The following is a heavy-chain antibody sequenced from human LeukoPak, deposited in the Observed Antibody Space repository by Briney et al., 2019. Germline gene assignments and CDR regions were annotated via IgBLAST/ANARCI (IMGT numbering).Heavy chain of an antibody. Sequence: ASVKVSCKASGYTFTGYWLHWVRQAPGQGLEWMGRINPNSGGTKYPQKLQGRVTMTRDTAINTVYMEVSRLRSDDTAVYYCAREGQLVGATEYDYWGQGTLVTVSS. J-gene: IGHJ4*02. CDR3: AREGQLVGATEYDY. D-gene: IGHD1-26*01. CDR1: GYTFTGYW. CDR2: INPNSGGT. V-gene: IGHV1-2*06.